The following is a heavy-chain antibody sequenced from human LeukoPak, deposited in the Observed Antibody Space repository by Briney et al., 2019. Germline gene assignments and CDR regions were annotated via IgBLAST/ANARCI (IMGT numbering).Heavy chain of an antibody. Sequence: ASVKVSCKASGYTFTSYGISWVRQAPGQGLEWMGWISAYNGNTNYAQKLQGRVTMTTDTSTSTAYMELRSLRSDDTAVYYCAREILGYCSGGSCYGWFDPWGQGTLVTVSP. CDR1: GYTFTSYG. V-gene: IGHV1-18*01. D-gene: IGHD2-15*01. J-gene: IGHJ5*02. CDR3: AREILGYCSGGSCYGWFDP. CDR2: ISAYNGNT.